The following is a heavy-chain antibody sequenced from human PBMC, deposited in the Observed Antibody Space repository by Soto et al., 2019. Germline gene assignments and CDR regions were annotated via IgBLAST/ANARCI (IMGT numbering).Heavy chain of an antibody. CDR1: GFTFSSYA. Sequence: QVQLVESGGGVVQPGRSLRLSCAASGFTFSSYAMHWVRQAPGKGLEWGAVISYDGSNKYHADSGKGRFTISRDNAKNTLYLPMNSLRAEETAVYYGARPLWRDDYNWGYFDLGGRGTLVPVSS. CDR3: ARPLWRDDYNWGYFDL. D-gene: IGHD4-4*01. CDR2: ISYDGSNK. V-gene: IGHV3-30-3*01. J-gene: IGHJ2*01.